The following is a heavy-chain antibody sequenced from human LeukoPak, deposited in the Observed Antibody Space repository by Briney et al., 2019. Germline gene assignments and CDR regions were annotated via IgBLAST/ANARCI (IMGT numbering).Heavy chain of an antibody. D-gene: IGHD3-22*01. CDR1: GCTFTGYY. Sequence: ASVKVSCKASGCTFTGYYMHWVRQAPGQGLEWMGRINPNSGGINYAQKFQGRVTMTRDTSISTAYMELSRLRSDDTAVYYCARDRGYYYDSSGYSDAFDIWGQGTMVAVSS. CDR2: INPNSGGI. V-gene: IGHV1-2*06. CDR3: ARDRGYYYDSSGYSDAFDI. J-gene: IGHJ3*02.